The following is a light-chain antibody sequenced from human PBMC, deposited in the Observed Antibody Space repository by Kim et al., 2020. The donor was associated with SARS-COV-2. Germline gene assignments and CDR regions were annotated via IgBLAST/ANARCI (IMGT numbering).Light chain of an antibody. CDR2: GAS. Sequence: SPPTLSVSLGERATLSCRASQSVGSNLAWYQQKPGQTPRLLIYGASTRATGIPARFSGSGSGTEFTLTISSLQSEDFAVYYCQHNNFGEGTKLEIK. CDR3: QHNN. CDR1: QSVGSN. V-gene: IGKV3-15*01. J-gene: IGKJ4*01.